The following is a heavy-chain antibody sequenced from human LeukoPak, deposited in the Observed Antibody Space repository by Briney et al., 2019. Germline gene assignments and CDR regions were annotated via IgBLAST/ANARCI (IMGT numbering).Heavy chain of an antibody. CDR1: GGTLGRYG. Sequence: ASVKVSCKASGGTLGRYGINWVRQAPGQGLEWMGRLIPTFGSTNYAQKFQGRVTITTDESTITAYMEVSSLTSEDTAVYYCAGETLAPSGVKYFHHWGQGTLVTVSS. CDR2: LIPTFGST. D-gene: IGHD6-13*01. CDR3: AGETLAPSGVKYFHH. V-gene: IGHV1-69*05. J-gene: IGHJ1*01.